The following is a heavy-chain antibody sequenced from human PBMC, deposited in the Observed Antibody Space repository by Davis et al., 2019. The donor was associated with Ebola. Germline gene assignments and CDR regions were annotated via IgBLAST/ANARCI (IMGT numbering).Heavy chain of an antibody. CDR1: GGSINSYF. CDR2: IYYSGST. J-gene: IGHJ5*02. Sequence: SETLSLTCNVSGGSINSYFWSWIRQPPGKGLEWIGYIYYSGSTNYNPSLKSRVTISVDTSKNQFSLKLSSVTAADTAVYYCARDRRNNWFDPWGQGTLVTVSS. CDR3: ARDRRNNWFDP. V-gene: IGHV4-59*01.